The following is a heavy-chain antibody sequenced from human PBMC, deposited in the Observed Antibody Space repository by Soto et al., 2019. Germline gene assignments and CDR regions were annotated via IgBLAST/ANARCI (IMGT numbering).Heavy chain of an antibody. V-gene: IGHV4-61*01. D-gene: IGHD6-6*01. CDR3: ARLERNWFDP. CDR1: GGSVSSGSYY. J-gene: IGHJ5*02. CDR2: IYYSGST. Sequence: QVQLQESGPGLVKPSETLSLTCTVSGGSVSSGSYYWSWIRQPPGKGLEWIGYIYYSGSTNYNPSLKSRVTISVDTSKNQFSLKLSSVTAADTAVYYCARLERNWFDPWGQGTLVTVSS.